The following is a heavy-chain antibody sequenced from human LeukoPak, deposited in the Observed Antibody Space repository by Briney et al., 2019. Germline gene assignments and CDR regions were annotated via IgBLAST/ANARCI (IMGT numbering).Heavy chain of an antibody. CDR1: GYTFTSYD. CDR2: MNPNSGNT. J-gene: IGHJ6*02. Sequence: ASVKVSCKASGYTFTSYDINWVRQATGQGLEWMGWMNPNSGNTGYAQKFQGRVTMTRNTSISTAYMGLSSLGSGDTAVYYCARGLRYFDWLYLETYYYYGMDVWGQGTTVTVSS. D-gene: IGHD3-9*01. CDR3: ARGLRYFDWLYLETYYYYGMDV. V-gene: IGHV1-8*01.